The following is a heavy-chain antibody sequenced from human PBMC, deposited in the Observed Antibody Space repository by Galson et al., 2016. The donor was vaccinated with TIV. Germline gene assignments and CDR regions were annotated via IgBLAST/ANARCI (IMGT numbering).Heavy chain of an antibody. CDR2: IYPGDSDT. V-gene: IGHV5-51*01. J-gene: IGHJ4*02. CDR3: ARQGYRYDAGGGGGLFDY. CDR1: GNTFNGYW. Sequence: QSGAEVKKPGESLKISCKGSGNTFNGYWIGWVRQMPGKGPEWIGIIYPGDSDTRYSPSFQGQVTISADKSINTAYLQWSSLKAEDTAMYYCARQGYRYDAGGGGGLFDYWGQGTPVTVSS. D-gene: IGHD5-18*01.